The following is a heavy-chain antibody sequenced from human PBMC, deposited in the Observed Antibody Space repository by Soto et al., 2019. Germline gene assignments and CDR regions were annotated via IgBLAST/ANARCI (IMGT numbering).Heavy chain of an antibody. J-gene: IGHJ6*02. Sequence: ASVKVSCKASGYIFTGYFIQWLRQAPGQGLEWMGWINPNTSATNYAQKFQGRVTMTRDTSLGAAYMELTSLRPDDTALYYCARITWGHADYYGMDDCGQGTTVTV. V-gene: IGHV1-2*02. CDR1: GYIFTGYF. CDR2: INPNTSAT. D-gene: IGHD1-26*01. CDR3: ARITWGHADYYGMDD.